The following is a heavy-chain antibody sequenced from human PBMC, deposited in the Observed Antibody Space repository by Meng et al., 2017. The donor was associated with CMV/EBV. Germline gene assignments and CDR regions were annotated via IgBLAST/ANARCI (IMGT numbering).Heavy chain of an antibody. Sequence: LIWVRQAAGQGLEWMGWMNPNSGNTGYAQKFQGRVTMTRNTSISTAYMELSSLRSEDTAVYYCARGAPRLYCSSTSCYHDAFDIWGQGTMVTVSS. V-gene: IGHV1-8*01. CDR2: MNPNSGNT. D-gene: IGHD2-2*01. J-gene: IGHJ3*02. CDR3: ARGAPRLYCSSTSCYHDAFDI.